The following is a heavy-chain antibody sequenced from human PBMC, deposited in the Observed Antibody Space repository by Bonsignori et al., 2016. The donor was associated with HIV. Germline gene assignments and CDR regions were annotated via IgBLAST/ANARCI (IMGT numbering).Heavy chain of an antibody. V-gene: IGHV3-53*01. J-gene: IGHJ3*01. Sequence: DRQPPGKGLEWVSTIYTVGGTYYADSVKGRFTIFRDNSKNTLYLQMNSLRAEDTAVYHCARVTYYGFWTGAFDVWGQGTMVTVSS. D-gene: IGHD3-3*01. CDR2: IYTVGGT. CDR3: ARVTYYGFWTGAFDV.